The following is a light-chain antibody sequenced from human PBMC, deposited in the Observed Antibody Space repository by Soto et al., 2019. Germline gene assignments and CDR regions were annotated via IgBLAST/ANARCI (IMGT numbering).Light chain of an antibody. CDR2: GAS. J-gene: IGKJ1*01. Sequence: EIVLTQSPGTLSLSPGERATLSCRASQSVSSGYLAWYQQKPGQPPRLLIYGASSRATGIPDRFSGSGSGTDXXLTXXRLEPEDFAXYYCQQYGSSPWTFGQGTKVEIK. CDR1: QSVSSGY. CDR3: QQYGSSPWT. V-gene: IGKV3-20*01.